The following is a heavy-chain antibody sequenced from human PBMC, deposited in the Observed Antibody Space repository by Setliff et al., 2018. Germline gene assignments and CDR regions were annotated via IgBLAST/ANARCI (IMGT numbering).Heavy chain of an antibody. CDR1: GYSISSGHY. V-gene: IGHV4-38-2*02. CDR2: ISHSGST. CDR3: ARVNGYNWGSGNWFDP. J-gene: IGHJ5*02. Sequence: SETLSLTCTVSGYSISSGHYWGWIRQPPGKGLEWIGSISHSGSTYYNPSLRSRVTISLDTSKNQFSPKLTSVTAADTAVYYCARVNGYNWGSGNWFDPWGQGTLVTVSS. D-gene: IGHD1-1*01.